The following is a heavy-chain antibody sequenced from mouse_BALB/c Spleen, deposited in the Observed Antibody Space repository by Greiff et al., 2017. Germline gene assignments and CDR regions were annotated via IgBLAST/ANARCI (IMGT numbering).Heavy chain of an antibody. CDR2: INPGSGGT. CDR3: ARGEGITTVVRDY. D-gene: IGHD1-1*01. Sequence: QVQLNQSGAELVRPGTSVKVSCKASGYAFTNYLIEWVKQRPGQGLEWIGVINPGSGGTNYNEKFKGKATLTADKSSSTAYMQLSSLTSDDSAVYFCARGEGITTVVRDYWGQGTSVTVSS. J-gene: IGHJ4*01. CDR1: GYAFTNYL. V-gene: IGHV1-54*01.